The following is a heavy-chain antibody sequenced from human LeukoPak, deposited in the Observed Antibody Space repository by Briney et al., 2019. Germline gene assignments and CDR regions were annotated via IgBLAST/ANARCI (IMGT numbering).Heavy chain of an antibody. V-gene: IGHV3-30*18. D-gene: IGHD6-6*01. CDR3: AKAPHRRYSSSYAGIGDVDY. J-gene: IGHJ4*02. CDR1: GFTFSSYG. CDR2: ISYDGSNK. Sequence: PGGSLRLSCAASGFTFSSYGMHWVRQAPGKGLEWVAVISYDGSNKYYADSVKGRFTISRDNSKNTLYLQMNSLRAEDTAVYYCAKAPHRRYSSSYAGIGDVDYWGQGTPVTVSS.